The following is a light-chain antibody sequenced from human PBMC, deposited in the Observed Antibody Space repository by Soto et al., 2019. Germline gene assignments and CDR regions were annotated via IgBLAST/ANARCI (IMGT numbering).Light chain of an antibody. CDR3: QQSYTTPRT. CDR1: QSISTF. V-gene: IGKV1-39*01. Sequence: DIQMTQSPSSLSASVGDRVSVTCRASQSISTFLNWYQQRPGEAPKLLIYAASSLQSGVPSRFSGSGSGAEFTLTIGSLQPEDFAPYYCQQSYTTPRTFGEGTKVEVK. J-gene: IGKJ4*02. CDR2: AAS.